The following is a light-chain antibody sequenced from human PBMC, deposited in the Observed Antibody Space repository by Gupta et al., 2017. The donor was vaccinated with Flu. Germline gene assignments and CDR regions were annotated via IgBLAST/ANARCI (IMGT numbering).Light chain of an antibody. CDR2: EVT. Sequence: QSALTQPAPVSGSPGQSITISCTGTSSDVGGYNYVSWYRQHPGKAPKLMIYEVTNRPSGVSNRFSGSKSGNTASLTISGLQAEDEADYFCGSYTTSSTWVFGGGTKLTVL. CDR3: GSYTTSSTWV. V-gene: IGLV2-14*01. CDR1: SSDVGGYNY. J-gene: IGLJ3*02.